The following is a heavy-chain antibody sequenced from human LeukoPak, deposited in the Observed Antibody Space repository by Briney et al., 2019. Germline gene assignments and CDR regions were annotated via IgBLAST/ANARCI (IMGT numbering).Heavy chain of an antibody. CDR2: IIPIFGTA. V-gene: IGHV1-69*01. Sequence: SVKVSYKASGGTFSSYAISWVRQAPGQGLEWMGGIIPIFGTANYAQKFQGRVTITADESTSTAYMELSSLRSEDTAVYYCARGSDGSGSYGSFYYYMDVWGKGTTVTVSS. CDR3: ARGSDGSGSYGSFYYYMDV. CDR1: GGTFSSYA. J-gene: IGHJ6*03. D-gene: IGHD3-10*01.